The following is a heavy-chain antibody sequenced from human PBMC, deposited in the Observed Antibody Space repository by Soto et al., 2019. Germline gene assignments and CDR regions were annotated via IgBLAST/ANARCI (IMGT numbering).Heavy chain of an antibody. V-gene: IGHV3-30*18. Sequence: QVQLVESGGGVVQPGRSLRLSCAASGFTFSSYGMHWVRQAPGKGLEWVAVISYDGSNKYYADSVKGRFTISRDNSKNTLYLQMNSLRAEDTAEYYCAKDRTGTGWFDPWGQGTLVTVSS. D-gene: IGHD1-1*01. CDR1: GFTFSSYG. J-gene: IGHJ5*02. CDR2: ISYDGSNK. CDR3: AKDRTGTGWFDP.